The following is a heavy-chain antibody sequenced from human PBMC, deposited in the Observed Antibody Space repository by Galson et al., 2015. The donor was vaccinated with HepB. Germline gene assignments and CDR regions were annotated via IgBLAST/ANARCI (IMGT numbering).Heavy chain of an antibody. Sequence: SVKVSCKASGYTFTGFYMHWVRQAPGQGLRWMAWINPKSGGTKYAHKFQGSVTITRDTSINTTYMELSRLSSDDTAVYYCARGTGHYYYGMDVWGQGTTVTVSS. CDR1: GYTFTGFY. CDR2: INPKSGGT. J-gene: IGHJ6*02. CDR3: ARGTGHYYYGMDV. V-gene: IGHV1-2*02.